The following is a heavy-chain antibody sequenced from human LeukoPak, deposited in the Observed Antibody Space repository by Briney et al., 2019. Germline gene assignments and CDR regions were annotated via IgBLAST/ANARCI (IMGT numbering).Heavy chain of an antibody. J-gene: IGHJ5*02. CDR2: ISAYNGNT. CDR3: ARDESGYYSSWFDP. CDR1: GHTFTSYG. Sequence: ASVKVSCKASGHTFTSYGISWVRQAPGQGLEWMGWISAYNGNTNYAQKIQGRVTMTTDTSTSTAYMELRSLRSDDTAVYYCARDESGYYSSWFDPWGQGTLVTVSS. V-gene: IGHV1-18*01. D-gene: IGHD3-3*01.